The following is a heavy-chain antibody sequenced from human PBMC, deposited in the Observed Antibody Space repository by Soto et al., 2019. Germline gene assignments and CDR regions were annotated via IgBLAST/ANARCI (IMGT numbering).Heavy chain of an antibody. J-gene: IGHJ4*02. Sequence: HVQLVQSGAEVKKPGSSVKVSCKASGGTFSSYAISWVLQAPGQVLKWMGGIIPIFGTANYAQKFQGRVTITADESTSTAYMELSSLRSEDTAVYYCARDGSGGSGSLYDLDYWGQGTLVTVSS. V-gene: IGHV1-69*01. CDR2: IIPIFGTA. D-gene: IGHD3-10*01. CDR1: GGTFSSYA. CDR3: ARDGSGGSGSLYDLDY.